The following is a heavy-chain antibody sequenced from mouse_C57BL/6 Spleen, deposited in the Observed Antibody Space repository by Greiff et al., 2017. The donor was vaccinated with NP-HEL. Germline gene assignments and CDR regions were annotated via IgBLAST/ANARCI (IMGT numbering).Heavy chain of an antibody. CDR3: ARDRAQGFAY. Sequence: EVQRVESGPGLVKPSQSLSLTCSVTGYSITSGYYWNWIRQFPGNKLEWMGYISYDGSNKYNPSLKNRISITRDTSKNQFFLKLNSVTTEATATYYCARDRAQGFAYWGQATLVTVSA. J-gene: IGHJ3*01. CDR2: ISYDGSN. D-gene: IGHD3-1*01. CDR1: GYSITSGYY. V-gene: IGHV3-6*01.